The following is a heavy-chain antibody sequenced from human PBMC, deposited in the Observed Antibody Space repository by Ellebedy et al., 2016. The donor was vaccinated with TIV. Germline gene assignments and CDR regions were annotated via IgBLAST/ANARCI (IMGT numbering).Heavy chain of an antibody. Sequence: GESLKISXAASGFTFSDYYMSWLRQAPGKGLEWVSYISSSSSYTNYADSVKGRFTISRDNAKNSLYLQMNSLRAEDTAVYYCASLGGSSPFDYWGQGTLVTVSS. J-gene: IGHJ4*02. V-gene: IGHV3-11*03. CDR3: ASLGGSSPFDY. CDR2: ISSSSSYT. D-gene: IGHD6-13*01. CDR1: GFTFSDYY.